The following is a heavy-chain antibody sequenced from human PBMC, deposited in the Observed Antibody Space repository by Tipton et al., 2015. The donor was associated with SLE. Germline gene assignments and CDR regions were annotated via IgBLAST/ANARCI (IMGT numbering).Heavy chain of an antibody. Sequence: SLRLSCTASGFTFGDYAMSWVRQAPGKGLEWVGCIRSKAYGGTTEYAASVKGRFTISRDDSKSIAYLQMNSLKTEDTAVYYCTRDSPPLLWFREDYGMDVWGQGTTVTVSS. V-gene: IGHV3-49*04. J-gene: IGHJ6*02. CDR2: IRSKAYGGTT. CDR3: TRDSPPLLWFREDYGMDV. D-gene: IGHD3-10*01. CDR1: GFTFGDYA.